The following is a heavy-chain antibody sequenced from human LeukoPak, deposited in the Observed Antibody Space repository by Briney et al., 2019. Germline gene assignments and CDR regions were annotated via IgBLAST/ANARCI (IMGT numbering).Heavy chain of an antibody. V-gene: IGHV4-39*07. CDR2: IYYGGTT. J-gene: IGHJ4*02. CDR1: GGSISTNDYY. CDR3: ARSEGPTYYFNY. D-gene: IGHD2/OR15-2a*01. Sequence: SETLSLTCAVSGGSISTNDYYWVWIRQPPGKGLGWIGSIYYGGTTAYNPSLKSRVTISVGTSKQQFSLRLSSVTAADTAIYYCARSEGPTYYFNYWSQGTLVTVSS.